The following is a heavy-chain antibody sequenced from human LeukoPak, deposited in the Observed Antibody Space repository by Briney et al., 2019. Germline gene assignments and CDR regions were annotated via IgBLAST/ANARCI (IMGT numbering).Heavy chain of an antibody. CDR2: IYTSGST. Sequence: SETLSLTCTVSGGSISSGSYYWSWIRQPAGKGLEWIGRIYTSGSTNYNPSLKSRVTMSVDTSKNQFSLKLSSVTAADTAVYYCARGLSPEVDTAMVDTDYWGQGTLVTVSS. CDR1: GGSISSGSYY. D-gene: IGHD5-18*01. CDR3: ARGLSPEVDTAMVDTDY. V-gene: IGHV4-61*02. J-gene: IGHJ4*02.